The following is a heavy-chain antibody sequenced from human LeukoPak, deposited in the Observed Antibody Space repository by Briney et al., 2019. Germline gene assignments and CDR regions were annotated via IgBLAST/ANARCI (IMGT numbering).Heavy chain of an antibody. CDR3: ARYGRTWYFDL. D-gene: IGHD1-26*01. J-gene: IGHJ2*01. CDR2: ISYSGST. V-gene: IGHV4-59*01. CDR1: GDSISSYS. Sequence: SETLSLTCTVSGDSISSYSSSWIRQPPGKGLEWIGYISYSGSTIYNPSLKSRLTISVDTSKNQFSLKLTSVTAADTAVYYCARYGRTWYFDLWGRGTLVTVSS.